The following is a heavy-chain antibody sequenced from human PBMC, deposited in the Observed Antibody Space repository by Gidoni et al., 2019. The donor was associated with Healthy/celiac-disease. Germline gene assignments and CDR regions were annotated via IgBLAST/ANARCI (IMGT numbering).Heavy chain of an antibody. Sequence: EVQLVQSGAEVKKPGESLKISCKGSGYSFTSYWIGWVRQMPGKGLEWMGIIYPGDSDTRYSPSFQGQVTISADKSISTAYLQWSSLKASDTAMYYCARRSGSSSWPNYYDYYMDVWGKGTTVTVSS. V-gene: IGHV5-51*03. CDR3: ARRSGSSSWPNYYDYYMDV. CDR2: IYPGDSDT. CDR1: GYSFTSYW. J-gene: IGHJ6*03. D-gene: IGHD6-13*01.